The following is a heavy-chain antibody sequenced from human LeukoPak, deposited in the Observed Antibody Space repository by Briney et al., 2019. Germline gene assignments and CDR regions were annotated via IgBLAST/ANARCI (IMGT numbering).Heavy chain of an antibody. J-gene: IGHJ4*02. CDR1: GGSINTYY. CDR3: ARDNDFFDY. Sequence: PSETLSLTCSVSGGSINTYYWSCIRQPAGKGLEWIGRIHSSGSTLYNPSLKSRVTMTLDTSKNQFSLKLTSVTAADTAVYYCARDNDFFDYWGQGTLVTVSS. CDR2: IHSSGST. V-gene: IGHV4-4*07.